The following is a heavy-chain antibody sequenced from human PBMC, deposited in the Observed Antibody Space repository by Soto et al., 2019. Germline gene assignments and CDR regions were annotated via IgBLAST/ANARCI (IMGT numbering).Heavy chain of an antibody. J-gene: IGHJ4*02. CDR1: GGTFSSYT. Sequence: QVQLVQSGAEVKKPGSSVKVSCKASGGTFSSYTISWVRQAPGQGLEWMGRIIPILGIANYAQKFQCRVTITADKSTSTAYLELSSLRSEDTAVYYCAREVDYGELYWGQGTLVTVSS. CDR3: AREVDYGELY. V-gene: IGHV1-69*08. CDR2: IIPILGIA. D-gene: IGHD4-17*01.